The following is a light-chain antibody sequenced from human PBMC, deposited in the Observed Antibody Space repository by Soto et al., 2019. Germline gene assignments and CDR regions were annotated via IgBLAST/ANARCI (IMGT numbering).Light chain of an antibody. V-gene: IGKV3-20*01. CDR1: QSVSSTY. J-gene: IGKJ5*01. CDR3: QQFVSSVT. Sequence: EIGLTLSPGPVSLSTGERAPLSCRASQSVSSTYLAWYQQKPGQAPRLLIYRTSTRDTGIPDRFSGSGSGTDFTLTISRLEPEDFAVYYCQQFVSSVTFGQGTRLEIK. CDR2: RTS.